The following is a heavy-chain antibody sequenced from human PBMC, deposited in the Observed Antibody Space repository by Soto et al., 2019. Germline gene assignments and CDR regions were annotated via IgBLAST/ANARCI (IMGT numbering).Heavy chain of an antibody. CDR1: GVSIVSNNW. J-gene: IGHJ6*02. CDR3: GTFQLGEYYYAMDV. CDR2: IYHSGST. Sequence: QVQLQESGPGLVKPSGTLSLTCAVSGVSIVSNNWWTWVRQPPGKGLEWIGEIYHSGSTKYNPTLKSRVTISVEKFKNPFPLILSSVTAADTAGYYCGTFQLGEYYYAMDVWGQGTTVTVSS. V-gene: IGHV4-4*02. D-gene: IGHD7-27*01.